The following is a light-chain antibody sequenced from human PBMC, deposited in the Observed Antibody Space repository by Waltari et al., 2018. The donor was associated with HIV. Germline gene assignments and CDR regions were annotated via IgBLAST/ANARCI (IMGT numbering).Light chain of an antibody. CDR2: AAS. CDR1: KSIDNH. J-gene: IGKJ1*01. Sequence: DIQMTHSPTSLAASAGDRVTLTCRASKSIDNHLNWYQQKSGKAPKLLIYAASTLQSGVPSRFRGSGSGTAFSLTISGLQLEDFVTYFCQQTDSTPWTFGQGTKVEIK. CDR3: QQTDSTPWT. V-gene: IGKV1-39*01.